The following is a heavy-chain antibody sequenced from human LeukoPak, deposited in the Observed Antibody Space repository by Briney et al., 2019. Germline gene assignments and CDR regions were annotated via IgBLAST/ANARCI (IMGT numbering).Heavy chain of an antibody. CDR3: ARGRGRYYDILTARNWFDP. D-gene: IGHD3-9*01. J-gene: IGHJ5*02. CDR1: GGSISSYY. Sequence: SETLSLTCTVSGGSISSYYWSWIRQPPGKGLEWIGYIYYSGSTNYNPSLKSRVTISVDTSKNQFSLKLSSVTAADTAVYYCARGRGRYYDILTARNWFDPWGQGTLVTVSS. V-gene: IGHV4-59*12. CDR2: IYYSGST.